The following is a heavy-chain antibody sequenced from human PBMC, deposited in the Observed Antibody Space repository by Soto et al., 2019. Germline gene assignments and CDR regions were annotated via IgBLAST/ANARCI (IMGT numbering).Heavy chain of an antibody. CDR2: ISGSGGSS. V-gene: IGHV3-23*01. CDR1: GVTFRSYG. Sequence: PGGSLRLSCAASGVTFRSYGMSWVRQAPGKGLEWVSSISGSGGSSYYADSVKGRFTISRDNSKNTLYLQMNSLRAEDTAVYYCAKDLPDIVVVPAADGMDVWGQGTTVTVSS. D-gene: IGHD2-2*01. CDR3: AKDLPDIVVVPAADGMDV. J-gene: IGHJ6*02.